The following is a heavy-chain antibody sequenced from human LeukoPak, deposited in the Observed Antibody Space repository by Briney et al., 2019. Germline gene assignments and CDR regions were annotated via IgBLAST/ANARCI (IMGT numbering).Heavy chain of an antibody. CDR2: IRGRGDTT. CDR1: GFTFSSYG. Sequence: GGSLRLSCAASGFTFSSYGMSWVRQAPGKGLEWVSGIRGRGDTTYYADSVRGRFTISRDNSKNTLYLQMSSLRADDTAVYYCARQPGDCSGCNNGQGFFDYWGQGTLVTVSS. J-gene: IGHJ4*02. CDR3: ARQPGDCSGCNNGQGFFDY. D-gene: IGHD6-19*01. V-gene: IGHV3-23*01.